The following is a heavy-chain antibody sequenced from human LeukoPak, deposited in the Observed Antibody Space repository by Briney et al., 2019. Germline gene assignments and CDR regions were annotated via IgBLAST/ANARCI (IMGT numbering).Heavy chain of an antibody. J-gene: IGHJ5*02. CDR3: ARHFRTGWFDP. D-gene: IGHD1-14*01. CDR2: TYCSGSP. V-gene: IGHV4-39*01. Sequence: PSETLSLTCTVSGGSISSSSYYWGWIRQPPGRGLESTGSTYCSGSPSSNPTPKTRVTIYVDTSKNQFSLKLSSVTAADTAVYYCARHFRTGWFDPWGQGTLVTVSS. CDR1: GGSISSSSYY.